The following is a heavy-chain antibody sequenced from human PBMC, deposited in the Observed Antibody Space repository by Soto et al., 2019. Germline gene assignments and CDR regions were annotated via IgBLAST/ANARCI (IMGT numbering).Heavy chain of an antibody. D-gene: IGHD2-8*01. CDR3: AKDLDILLSLDY. Sequence: EVQLLESGGGLVQPGGSLRLSCAASGFTFSSYAMSWVRQAPGKGLEWVSTISGSGGSTYYADSVKGRFTISRDNSKNTLYLQMNSLRAEDTAVYYCAKDLDILLSLDYWGQGTLVTVSS. V-gene: IGHV3-23*01. CDR2: ISGSGGST. J-gene: IGHJ4*02. CDR1: GFTFSSYA.